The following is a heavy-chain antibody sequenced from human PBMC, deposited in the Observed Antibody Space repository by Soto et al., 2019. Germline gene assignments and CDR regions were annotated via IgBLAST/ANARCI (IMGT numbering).Heavy chain of an antibody. J-gene: IGHJ4*02. V-gene: IGHV3-23*01. D-gene: IGHD6-19*01. CDR3: AKDLQFRGWLSDQTFDY. CDR2: ITGSGDST. CDR1: GFTFSSYA. Sequence: GSLRLSCAASGFTFSSYAMSWVLQAPGKGLECVSSITGSGDSTYYADSVKGRFTISRDKSKSTLYLQMNSLRAEDTAVYYWAKDLQFRGWLSDQTFDYRGQGTQVTV.